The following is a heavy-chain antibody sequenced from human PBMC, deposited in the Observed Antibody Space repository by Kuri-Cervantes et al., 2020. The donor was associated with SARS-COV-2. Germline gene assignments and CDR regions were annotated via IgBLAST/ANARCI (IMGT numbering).Heavy chain of an antibody. D-gene: IGHD2-21*02. CDR3: ARDIVVVTASWFDP. Sequence: SETLSLTCTVSGGSISSSSYYWGWIRQPPGKGLEWIGSIYYNGSTYYNPSLKSRVTISVDTSKNQFSLKLSSVTAADTAVYYCARDIVVVTASWFDPWGQGTLVTVSS. J-gene: IGHJ5*02. CDR2: IYYNGST. V-gene: IGHV4-39*07. CDR1: GGSISSSSYY.